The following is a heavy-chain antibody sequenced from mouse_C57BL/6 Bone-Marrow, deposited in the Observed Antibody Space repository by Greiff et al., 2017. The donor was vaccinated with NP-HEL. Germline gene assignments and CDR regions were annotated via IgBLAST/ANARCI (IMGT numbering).Heavy chain of an antibody. V-gene: IGHV1-50*01. J-gene: IGHJ3*01. CDR2: IDPSDSYT. Sequence: QVHVKQPGAELVKPGASVKLSCKASGYTFTSYWMQWVKQRPGQGLEWIGEIDPSDSYTNYNQKFKGKATLTVDTSSSTAYMQLSSLTSEDSAVYYCARSTYYYGSSYGAWFAYWGQGTLVTVSA. CDR3: ARSTYYYGSSYGAWFAY. D-gene: IGHD1-1*01. CDR1: GYTFTSYW.